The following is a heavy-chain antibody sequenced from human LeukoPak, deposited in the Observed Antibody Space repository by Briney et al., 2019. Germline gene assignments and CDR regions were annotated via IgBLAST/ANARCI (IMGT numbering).Heavy chain of an antibody. CDR2: IYYTGAT. D-gene: IGHD4-11*01. V-gene: IGHV4-59*08. CDR3: ARHAQTTSSPLDY. Sequence: PSETLSLTCTVSGASISSYYWSWIRQPPGKGLEWIGYIYYTGATNYNPSLKSRATMSLDTSKNQFSLRLRSVTAADTAVYYCARHAQTTSSPLDYWGQGMLVTVSS. CDR1: GASISSYY. J-gene: IGHJ4*02.